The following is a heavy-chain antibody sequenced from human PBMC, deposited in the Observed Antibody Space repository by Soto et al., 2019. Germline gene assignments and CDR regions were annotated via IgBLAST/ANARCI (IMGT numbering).Heavy chain of an antibody. CDR1: GFTFSSYG. J-gene: IGHJ6*02. V-gene: IGHV3-30*18. CDR2: ISYDGSNK. Sequence: QPGGSLRLSCAASGFTFSSYGMHWVRQAPGKGLEWVAVISYDGSNKYYADSVKGRFTISRDNSKNTLYLQMNSLRAEDTAVYYCAKAQGGSMMYYYYGMDVWGQGTTVTVSS. CDR3: AKAQGGSMMYYYYGMDV. D-gene: IGHD3-10*01.